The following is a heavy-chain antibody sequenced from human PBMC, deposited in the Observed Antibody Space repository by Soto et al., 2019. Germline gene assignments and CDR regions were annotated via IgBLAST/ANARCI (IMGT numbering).Heavy chain of an antibody. CDR1: GGTFSSYA. J-gene: IGHJ4*02. CDR2: IIPIFGTA. Sequence: ASVKVSCKASGGTFSSYAISWVRQAPGQGLEWMGGIIPIFGTANYAQKFQGRVTITADESTSTAYMELSSLRSEDTAVYYCASAAGESDSSSVNFDYWGQGTLVTVSS. CDR3: ASAAGESDSSSVNFDY. D-gene: IGHD6-6*01. V-gene: IGHV1-69*13.